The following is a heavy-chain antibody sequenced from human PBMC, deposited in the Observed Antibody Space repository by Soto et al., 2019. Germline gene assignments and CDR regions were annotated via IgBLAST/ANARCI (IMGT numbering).Heavy chain of an antibody. CDR1: GYTFTGYY. Sequence: QVQLVQSGAEVKKPGASVKVSCKASGYTFTGYYMHWVRQAPGQGLEWMGWINPNSGGTNYAQKFQGWVTMTRDPSISTAYMELSRLRSDDTAVYYCAREVTEDSSGWYRAGYFDYWGQGTLVTVSS. D-gene: IGHD6-19*01. V-gene: IGHV1-2*04. J-gene: IGHJ4*02. CDR2: INPNSGGT. CDR3: AREVTEDSSGWYRAGYFDY.